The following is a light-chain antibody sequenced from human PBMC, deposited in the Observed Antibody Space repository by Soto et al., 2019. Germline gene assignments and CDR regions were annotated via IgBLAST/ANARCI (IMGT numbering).Light chain of an antibody. V-gene: IGKV3-15*01. Sequence: EMVMTQSPATLSVSPGERSTLSFRASQSVSSSLAWYQQRPGQAPRLLIYGSATRATGIPDRFSGSGSGTEFTLTISSLQSEDSAVYYCQQYHSWPAFGQGTKVDIK. CDR2: GSA. J-gene: IGKJ1*01. CDR1: QSVSSS. CDR3: QQYHSWPA.